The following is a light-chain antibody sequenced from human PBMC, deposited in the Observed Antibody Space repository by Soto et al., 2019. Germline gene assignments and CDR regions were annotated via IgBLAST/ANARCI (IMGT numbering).Light chain of an antibody. J-gene: IGLJ1*01. V-gene: IGLV2-14*01. CDR2: DVS. CDR3: SSYTSSSTLHYV. Sequence: QSVLTQPASVSGSPGQSITISCSGTSSDVGGYDYASWYQQHPGKAPKLMIYDVSNRPSGVSNRFSGSKSGNTASLTISGLQAEDEADYYCSSYTSSSTLHYVFGTGTKLTVL. CDR1: SSDVGGYDY.